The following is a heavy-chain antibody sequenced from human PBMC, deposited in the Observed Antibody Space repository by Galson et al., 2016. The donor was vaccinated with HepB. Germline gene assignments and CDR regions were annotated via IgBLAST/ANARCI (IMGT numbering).Heavy chain of an antibody. D-gene: IGHD2-21*02. CDR3: ARGSDVTCRGGDCTLDY. Sequence: SVKVSCKASGYTFSTYAIHWVRQAPGQSLEWMGWINGGNGNTKFSHKFQGRVSFTSDTSASTAYMELGSLRSGDTAVFYCARGSDVTCRGGDCTLDYWGQGTLVTVSS. J-gene: IGHJ4*02. CDR1: GYTFSTYA. V-gene: IGHV1-3*01. CDR2: INGGNGNT.